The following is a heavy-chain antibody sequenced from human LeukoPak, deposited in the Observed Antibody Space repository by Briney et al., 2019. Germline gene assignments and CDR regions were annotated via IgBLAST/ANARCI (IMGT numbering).Heavy chain of an antibody. Sequence: PSETLSLTCAVYGGSFSGYYWSWIRQPPGKGLEWIGEINHSGSTNYNPSLKSRVTISVDTPKNQFSLKLSSVTAADTAVYYCARSSSSGPSDYWGQGTLVTVSS. J-gene: IGHJ4*02. V-gene: IGHV4-34*01. CDR1: GGSFSGYY. CDR2: INHSGST. CDR3: ARSSSSGPSDY. D-gene: IGHD6-25*01.